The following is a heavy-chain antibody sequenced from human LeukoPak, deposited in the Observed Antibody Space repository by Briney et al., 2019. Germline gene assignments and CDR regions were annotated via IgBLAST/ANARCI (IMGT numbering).Heavy chain of an antibody. V-gene: IGHV3-48*01. CDR2: IDARSGIT. CDR1: GFTFSSYS. CDR3: ARTYDFGRGPPGDSFDN. Sequence: GGSLRLSCAASGFTFSSYSMNWVRQAPGKGLEWVSYIDARSGITYYADPVQGRFTLSRDNARESVFLQMDSLRVDDTAVYYCARTYDFGRGPPGDSFDNWGPGTWVIVSS. J-gene: IGHJ3*02. D-gene: IGHD3-3*01.